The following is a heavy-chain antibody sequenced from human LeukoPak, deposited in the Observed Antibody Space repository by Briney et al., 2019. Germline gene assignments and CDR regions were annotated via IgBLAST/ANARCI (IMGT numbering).Heavy chain of an antibody. Sequence: SETLSLTCAVYGGSFSGYYWSWIRQPPGKGLEWIGEINHSGSTNYNPSLKSRVTIPVDTSKNQFSLKLSSVTAADTAVYYCAALSGEDYYFDYWGQGTLVTVSS. CDR2: INHSGST. CDR3: AALSGEDYYFDY. D-gene: IGHD3-16*01. V-gene: IGHV4-34*01. CDR1: GGSFSGYY. J-gene: IGHJ4*02.